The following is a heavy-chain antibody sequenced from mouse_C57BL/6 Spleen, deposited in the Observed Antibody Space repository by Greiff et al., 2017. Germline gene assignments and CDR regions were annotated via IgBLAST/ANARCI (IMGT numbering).Heavy chain of an antibody. Sequence: EVKLQQSGPELVKPGASVKLSCKASGYTFTDYNMDWVKQSPGKSLAWIGDIYPNNGGTIYNQKFKGKATLTVDKSSSTAYMELRSLTSEDTAVYYCASYDGYAVDDWGKGTTVTVAS. V-gene: IGHV1-18*01. CDR1: GYTFTDYN. CDR2: IYPNNGGT. D-gene: IGHD2-12*01. J-gene: IGHJ4*01. CDR3: ASYDGYAVDD.